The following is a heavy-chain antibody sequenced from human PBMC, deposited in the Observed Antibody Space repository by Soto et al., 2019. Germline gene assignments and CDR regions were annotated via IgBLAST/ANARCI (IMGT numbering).Heavy chain of an antibody. D-gene: IGHD6-19*01. V-gene: IGHV4-31*03. CDR3: ARVTFLPSIAVAGLVDY. CDR2: IYYSGST. Sequence: QVQLQESGPGLVKPSQTLSLTCTVSGGSISSGGYYWSWIRQHPGKGLEWIGYIYYSGSTYYNPSLKSRVTLSVDTSKNQFSLKLSSVTAADTAVYYCARVTFLPSIAVAGLVDYWGQGTLVTVSS. J-gene: IGHJ4*02. CDR1: GGSISSGGYY.